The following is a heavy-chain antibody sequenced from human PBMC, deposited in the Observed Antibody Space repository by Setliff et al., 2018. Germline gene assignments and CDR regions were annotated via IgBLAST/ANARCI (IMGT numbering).Heavy chain of an antibody. CDR2: IDHSGST. J-gene: IGHJ6*03. V-gene: IGHV4-34*01. CDR1: GGSFSDYH. D-gene: IGHD6-13*01. CDR3: ARQPYSTTYYYHYYYMDV. Sequence: LSLTCAVYGGSFSDYHWSWIRQPPGKGLEWIGEIDHSGSTNYNPSLKSRVTISLDTSKNQFSLKLSSVTAADTAVYYCARQPYSTTYYYHYYYMDVWGKGTTVTVS.